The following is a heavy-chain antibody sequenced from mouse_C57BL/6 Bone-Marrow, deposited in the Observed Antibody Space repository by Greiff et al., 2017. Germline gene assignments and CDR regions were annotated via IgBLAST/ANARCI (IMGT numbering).Heavy chain of an antibody. D-gene: IGHD4-1*01. Sequence: EVKVEEPRGGLVQPGGSMKLSCAASGFTFSDAWLDWVRQSLETGFEWVAEFRNKANNHATYYAASVKGRFTIARYDSKSSGYLQMNSVRAEDSGSDYCTRDLGRRYCDVWGTGTTVTVSS. CDR2: FRNKANNHAT. J-gene: IGHJ1*03. V-gene: IGHV6-6*01. CDR3: TRDLGRRYCDV. CDR1: GFTFSDAW.